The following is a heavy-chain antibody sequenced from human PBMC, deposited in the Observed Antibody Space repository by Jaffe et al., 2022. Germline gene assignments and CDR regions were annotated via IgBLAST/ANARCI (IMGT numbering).Heavy chain of an antibody. Sequence: EVQLVESGGGLVQPGGSLRLSCAASGFTFSSYWMSWVRQAPGKGLEWVANIKQDGSEKYYVDSVKGRFTISRDNAKNSLYLQMNSLRAEDTAVYYCARDGLQESGSYYYYYYYMDVWGKGTTVTVSS. D-gene: IGHD3-10*01. V-gene: IGHV3-7*05. J-gene: IGHJ6*03. CDR2: IKQDGSEK. CDR1: GFTFSSYW. CDR3: ARDGLQESGSYYYYYYYMDV.